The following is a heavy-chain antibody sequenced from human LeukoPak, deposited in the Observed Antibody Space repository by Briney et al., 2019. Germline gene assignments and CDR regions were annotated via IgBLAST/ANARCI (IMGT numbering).Heavy chain of an antibody. CDR3: ARGARGIAAAGTVY. D-gene: IGHD6-13*01. CDR2: ISNDGSNK. CDR1: GLMFSSYG. Sequence: GGSLRLSCAASGLMFSSYGMHWVRQAPGKGLEWVAVISNDGSNKYYVDSVKGRFTISRDNSKNTLYLQMNSLRAEDTAVYYCARGARGIAAAGTVYWGQGTLVTVSS. V-gene: IGHV3-30*03. J-gene: IGHJ4*02.